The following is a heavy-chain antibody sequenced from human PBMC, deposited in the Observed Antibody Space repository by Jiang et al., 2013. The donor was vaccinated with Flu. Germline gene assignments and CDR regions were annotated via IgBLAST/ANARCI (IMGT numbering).Heavy chain of an antibody. CDR2: IRFDGSSQ. Sequence: QLLESGGGVVQPGGSLRLSCAASGFTFNYFGMHWVRQAPGKGLEWVAFIRFDGSSQFYADSVKGRFTIARDNSKNTPYLQMNSLRTEDTAVYFCATLRGSTYDTYLMDSWGQGTLVTVSS. J-gene: IGHJ4*02. CDR3: ATLRGSTYDTYLMDS. V-gene: IGHV3-30*02. CDR1: GFTFNYFG. D-gene: IGHD2-2*01.